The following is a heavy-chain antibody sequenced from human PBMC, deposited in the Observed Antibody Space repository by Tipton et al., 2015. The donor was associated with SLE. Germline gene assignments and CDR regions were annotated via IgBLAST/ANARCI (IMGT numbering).Heavy chain of an antibody. CDR1: GVSINSGGYS. Sequence: LRLSCAVSGVSINSGGYSWSWIRQPPGKGLEWIGYIYDSGSTFFNPSLKTRATMSVDESKSQISLQLRSVTAADTAVYYCARGLGIILPHLDVWGQGTTVTVSS. CDR2: IYDSGST. D-gene: IGHD7-27*01. J-gene: IGHJ6*02. CDR3: ARGLGIILPHLDV. V-gene: IGHV4-30-2*01.